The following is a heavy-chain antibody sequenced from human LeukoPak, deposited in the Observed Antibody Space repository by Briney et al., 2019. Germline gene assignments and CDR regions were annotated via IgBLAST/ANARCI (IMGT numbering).Heavy chain of an antibody. J-gene: IGHJ4*02. CDR1: GYTSRTYG. CDR3: AKDRPTWPIDY. V-gene: IGHV3-33*06. Sequence: GSPRVSCVAPGYTSRTYGMHWVREALGKRLGWVAAIWYGGSNTYYADSVKGRFTISRDNFKNTLYLQMNSLSAEDTAVYYCAKDRPTWPIDYWGQGTLVTVSS. CDR2: IWYGGSNT. D-gene: IGHD5-12*01.